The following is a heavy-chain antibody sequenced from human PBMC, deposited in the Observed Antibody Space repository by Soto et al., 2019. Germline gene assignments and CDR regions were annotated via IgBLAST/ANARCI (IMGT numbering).Heavy chain of an antibody. D-gene: IGHD2-2*01. Sequence: QLQLQESGPGLVKPSETLSLTCTVSGGSISRTTYYWGWIRQPPGKGLEWIGSIFYSGTTYYNASRESRVTISVDTSKNNFSLKLSSVTAADTAVYFCARQGMGDTVVVPAANDAFNIWGRGTMVTVSS. CDR3: ARQGMGDTVVVPAANDAFNI. CDR1: GGSISRTTYY. V-gene: IGHV4-39*01. CDR2: IFYSGTT. J-gene: IGHJ3*02.